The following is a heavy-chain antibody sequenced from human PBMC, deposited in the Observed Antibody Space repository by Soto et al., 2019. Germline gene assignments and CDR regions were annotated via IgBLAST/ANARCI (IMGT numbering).Heavy chain of an antibody. D-gene: IGHD3-10*01. Sequence: PGESLKISCKASGYTFTTSWIAWVRQMPGQGLEWMGIIFPGDSDTRYSPSFQGRVSISRDNSKKTLYLQMSCLRADDSAVYFCARGSKDSYPGSRIFDFWGRGTLVTVSS. J-gene: IGHJ4*02. V-gene: IGHV5-51*01. CDR3: ARGSKDSYPGSRIFDF. CDR1: GYTFTTSW. CDR2: IFPGDSDT.